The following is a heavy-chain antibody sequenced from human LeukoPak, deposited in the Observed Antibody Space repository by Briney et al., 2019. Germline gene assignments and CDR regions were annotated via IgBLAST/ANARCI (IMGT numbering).Heavy chain of an antibody. D-gene: IGHD3-10*01. J-gene: IGHJ4*02. CDR2: ISGSGGST. Sequence: GGSLRLSCAASGFTFSSYAMSWVRQAPGKGLEWVSAISGSGGSTYYADSVKGRFTISRDNSKNTLYLQMNSLRAEDTAVYYCARTGVSGSSEEYYFDYWGQGTLVTVSS. CDR1: GFTFSSYA. CDR3: ARTGVSGSSEEYYFDY. V-gene: IGHV3-23*01.